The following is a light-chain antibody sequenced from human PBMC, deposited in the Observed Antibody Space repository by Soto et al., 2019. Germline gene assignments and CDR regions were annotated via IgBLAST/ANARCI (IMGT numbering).Light chain of an antibody. J-gene: IGKJ5*01. CDR3: QQYGSSIT. V-gene: IGKV3D-15*01. CDR2: DAS. Sequence: EIVMTQSPATLSVSPGERATLSCRASQSVSSNLAWYQQKPGQAPRLLIYDASNRATGIPARFSGSGSGTDFTLTISSLEPEDFAVYYCQQYGSSITFGQGTRWRL. CDR1: QSVSSN.